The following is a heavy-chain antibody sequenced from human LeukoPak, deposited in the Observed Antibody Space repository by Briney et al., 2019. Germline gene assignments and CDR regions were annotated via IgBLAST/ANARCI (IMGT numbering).Heavy chain of an antibody. D-gene: IGHD4-17*01. J-gene: IGHJ6*02. CDR2: ITDIGAST. CDR1: GFTFASYA. Sequence: GGSLRLSCAASGFTFASYAMSWVRQAPGKGLEWVSSITDIGASTYYADSVKGRFTISRDNSKNTLYLQMNSLRAEDTAVYYCARDVYGDYGMDVWGQGTTVTVSS. CDR3: ARDVYGDYGMDV. V-gene: IGHV3-23*01.